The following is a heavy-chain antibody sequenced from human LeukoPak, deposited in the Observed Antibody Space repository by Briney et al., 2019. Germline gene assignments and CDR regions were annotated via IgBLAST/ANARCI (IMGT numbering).Heavy chain of an antibody. Sequence: SVKGRFTISRDNSKNTLYLQMNSLRAEDTAAYYCAKGITVMMVAPGSWGKGTLVTVSS. CDR3: AKGITVMMVAPGS. D-gene: IGHD3-22*01. V-gene: IGHV3-53*01. J-gene: IGHJ5*02.